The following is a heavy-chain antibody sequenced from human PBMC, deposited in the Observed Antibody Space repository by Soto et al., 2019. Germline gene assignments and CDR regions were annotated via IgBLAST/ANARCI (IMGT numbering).Heavy chain of an antibody. D-gene: IGHD2-15*01. Sequence: SETLSLTCTVSGGSISSSSYYWGWIRQPPGKGLEWIGSIYYSGSTYYNPSLKSRVTISVETSKNQFSLKLSSVTAADTAVYYCARLERLLRLWFDPWGQGTLVTVSS. CDR2: IYYSGST. J-gene: IGHJ5*02. V-gene: IGHV4-39*01. CDR1: GGSISSSSYY. CDR3: ARLERLLRLWFDP.